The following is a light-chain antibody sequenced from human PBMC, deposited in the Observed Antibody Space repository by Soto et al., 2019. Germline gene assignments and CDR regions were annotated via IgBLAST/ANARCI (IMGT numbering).Light chain of an antibody. CDR1: SGHSSYA. Sequence: QPVLTQSPSASASLGASVKLTCTLSSGHSSYAIAWHRQQPEKGPRFLMKVNSDGSHSKGDGIPDRFSGSRSGAERYLTISSLQSEDVAAYYCQTWGTGIVVFGGGTKLTVL. V-gene: IGLV4-69*01. J-gene: IGLJ2*01. CDR2: VNSDGSH. CDR3: QTWGTGIVV.